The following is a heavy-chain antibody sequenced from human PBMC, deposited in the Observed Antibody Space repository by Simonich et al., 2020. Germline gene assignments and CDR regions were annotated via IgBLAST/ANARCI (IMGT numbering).Heavy chain of an antibody. D-gene: IGHD1-20*01. Sequence: QVQLQESGPGLVKPSETLSLTCAVSGYSISRGCYWGWIRQPPGKGLEWIGSIYYSGRTYYNPSLKSRVTISVDTSKNQFSLKLSSVTAADTAVYYCARVDNWNYFDYWGQGTLVTVSS. V-gene: IGHV4-38-2*01. J-gene: IGHJ4*02. CDR1: GYSISRGCY. CDR3: ARVDNWNYFDY. CDR2: IYYSGRT.